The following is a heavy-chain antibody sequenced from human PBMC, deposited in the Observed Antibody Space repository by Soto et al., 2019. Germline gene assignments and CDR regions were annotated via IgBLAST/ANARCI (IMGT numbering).Heavy chain of an antibody. CDR3: ATALPPLWFGEFDY. CDR1: GYTLTELS. D-gene: IGHD3-10*01. J-gene: IGHJ4*02. Sequence: VSVKVSCKFSGYTLTELSMHGVRQAPGKGLEWMGGFDPEDGETIYAQKFQGRVTMTEDTSTDTAYMELSSLRSEDTAVYYCATALPPLWFGEFDYWGQGTLVTVSS. V-gene: IGHV1-24*01. CDR2: FDPEDGET.